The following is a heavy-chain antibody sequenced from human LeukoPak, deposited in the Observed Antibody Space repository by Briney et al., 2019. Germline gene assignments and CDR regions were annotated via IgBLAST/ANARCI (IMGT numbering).Heavy chain of an antibody. CDR2: ISSSGSTI. CDR3: ASLSPAVAGYFDY. V-gene: IGHV3-48*03. CDR1: GFTFSIYE. D-gene: IGHD6-19*01. Sequence: GGSLRLSCAASGFTFSIYEMNWVRQAPGKGLEWVSYISSSGSTIYYADSVKGRFTISRDNAKNSLYLQMNSLRAEDTAVYYCASLSPAVAGYFDYWGQGTLVTVSS. J-gene: IGHJ4*02.